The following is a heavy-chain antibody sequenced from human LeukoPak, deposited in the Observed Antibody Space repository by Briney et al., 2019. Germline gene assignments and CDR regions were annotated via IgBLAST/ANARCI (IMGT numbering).Heavy chain of an antibody. CDR1: GSTFSCYG. CDR3: AKGPHVEVSSGYYYYYYYMDV. Sequence: GGSLRLSCAASGSTFSCYGMHWVRQAPGKGLEWVAVIWYDGSNKYYADSVKGRFTISKDNSKNTLYLQMNSLRAEDTAVYYCAKGPHVEVSSGYYYYYYYMDVWGKGTTVTVSS. V-gene: IGHV3-33*06. D-gene: IGHD3-22*01. CDR2: IWYDGSNK. J-gene: IGHJ6*03.